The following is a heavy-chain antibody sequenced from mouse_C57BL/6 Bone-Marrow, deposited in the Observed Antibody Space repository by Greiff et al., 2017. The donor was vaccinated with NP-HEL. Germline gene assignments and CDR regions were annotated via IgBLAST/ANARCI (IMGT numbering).Heavy chain of an antibody. D-gene: IGHD1-1*01. CDR1: GYTFTSYW. CDR3: ARRRITTVVADYAMDY. CDR2: IDPSDSYT. V-gene: IGHV1-69*01. Sequence: QVQLQQPGAELVMPGASVKLSCKASGYTFTSYWMHWVKQRPGQGLEWIGEIDPSDSYTNYNQKFKGKSTLTVDKSSSTAYMQRSSLTYEDSAVYYCARRRITTVVADYAMDYWGQGTSVTVSS. J-gene: IGHJ4*01.